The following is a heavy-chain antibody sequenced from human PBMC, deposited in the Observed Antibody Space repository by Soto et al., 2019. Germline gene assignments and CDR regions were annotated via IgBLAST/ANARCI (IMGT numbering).Heavy chain of an antibody. CDR1: GFNFINYA. J-gene: IGHJ4*02. CDR2: ISDRADNT. Sequence: EVQLLESGGGLVQPGESLRLSCAASGFNFINYAMAWVRQAPGKGLEWLAAISDRADNTYYAGSVKGRFSISRDNSKNTLYLQMNSLSADDTAVYYCAKEEAGASDYWGQGTLVTVSS. D-gene: IGHD1-26*01. CDR3: AKEEAGASDY. V-gene: IGHV3-23*01.